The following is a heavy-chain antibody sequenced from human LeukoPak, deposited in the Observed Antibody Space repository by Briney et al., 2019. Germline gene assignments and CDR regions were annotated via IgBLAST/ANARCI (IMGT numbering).Heavy chain of an antibody. J-gene: IGHJ4*02. CDR2: NYSGGST. CDR1: GFTVSSNY. CDR3: ARGLVTACDY. Sequence: AGGSLRLSYAASGFTVSSNYMSWVRQAPGKGLVWVSVNYSGGSTYYADSVKGRFTISRDNSKNTLYLQMNSLRAEDTAVYYCARGLVTACDYWGQGTLVTVS. D-gene: IGHD6-19*01. V-gene: IGHV3-66*02.